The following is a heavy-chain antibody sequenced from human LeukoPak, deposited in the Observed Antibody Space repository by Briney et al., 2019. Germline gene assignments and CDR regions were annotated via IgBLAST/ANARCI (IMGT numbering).Heavy chain of an antibody. J-gene: IGHJ4*02. CDR3: AGGRYDFWSGAIDY. V-gene: IGHV3-23*01. CDR2: ISGSGGST. D-gene: IGHD3-3*01. Sequence: GGSLRLSCAASGFTFSSYAMSWVRQAPGKWLEWVSAISGSGGSTYYADSVKGRFTISRDNSKNTLYLQMNSLRAEDTAVYYCAGGRYDFWSGAIDYWGQGTLVTVSS. CDR1: GFTFSSYA.